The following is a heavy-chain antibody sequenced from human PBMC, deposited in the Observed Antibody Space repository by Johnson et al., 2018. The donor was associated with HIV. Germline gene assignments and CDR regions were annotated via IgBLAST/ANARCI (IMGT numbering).Heavy chain of an antibody. CDR1: GFTFSSYA. CDR3: ARLPSGYSRDAFDI. CDR2: ISYDGSNK. J-gene: IGHJ3*02. V-gene: IGHV3-30*04. D-gene: IGHD5-18*01. Sequence: QEQLVESGGDVVRPGGSLRLSCAASGFTFSSYAMHWVRQAPGKGLEWVAVISYDGSNKYYADSVKGRFTISRDNSKNTLYLQMNSLRAEDTALYYCARLPSGYSRDAFDIWGQGTMVTVSS.